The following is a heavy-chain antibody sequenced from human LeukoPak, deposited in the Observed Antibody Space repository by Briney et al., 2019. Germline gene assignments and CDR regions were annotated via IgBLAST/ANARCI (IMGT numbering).Heavy chain of an antibody. D-gene: IGHD1-7*01. V-gene: IGHV3-33*01. CDR1: GFTFSSYG. J-gene: IGHJ6*02. Sequence: GGSLRLSCAASGFTFSSYGMHWVRQAPGKGLEWVAVIWYDGSNKYYADSVKGRFTISRDNAKNSLYLQMNSLRAEDTAVYYCARAELRSYGMDVWGQGTTVTVSS. CDR3: ARAELRSYGMDV. CDR2: IWYDGSNK.